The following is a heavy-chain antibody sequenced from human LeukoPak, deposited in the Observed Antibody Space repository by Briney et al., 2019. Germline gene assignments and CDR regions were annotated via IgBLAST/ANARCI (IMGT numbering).Heavy chain of an antibody. Sequence: SETLSLTCTVSGGSISSYYWSWIRQPPGKGLGWIGYIYTGGSTNHNPSLKSRVTISADTSKKQFSLSLSSVTAADTAVYYCASAAFCSSTTCSRTPVYWGQGTLVTVSA. CDR1: GGSISSYY. V-gene: IGHV4-4*09. CDR3: ASAAFCSSTTCSRTPVY. CDR2: IYTGGST. J-gene: IGHJ4*02. D-gene: IGHD2-2*01.